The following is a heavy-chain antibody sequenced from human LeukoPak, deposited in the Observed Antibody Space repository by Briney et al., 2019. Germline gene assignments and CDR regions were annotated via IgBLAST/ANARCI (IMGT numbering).Heavy chain of an antibody. V-gene: IGHV4-59*08. D-gene: IGHD3-3*01. CDR1: GGSISSYY. CDR3: ASHSYDFWSGRDAFDI. J-gene: IGHJ3*02. CDR2: IYYSGST. Sequence: SETLSLTCTVSGGSISSYYWSWIRQPPGKGLEWIGYIYYSGSTNYNPSLKSRVTISVDTSKNQFSLKLSSVTAADTAVYYCASHSYDFWSGRDAFDIWGQGTMVTVSS.